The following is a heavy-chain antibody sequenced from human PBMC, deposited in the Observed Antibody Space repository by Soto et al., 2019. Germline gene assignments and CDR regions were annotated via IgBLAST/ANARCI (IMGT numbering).Heavy chain of an antibody. Sequence: QVQLEQSGPEVKRPGTSVTGSCKASGGAFGRYAVSWVRQAPGQGLGWIGGVIPGFNTSNYSLKFQGRVAIFADLSTRSVFMELRSLRSEDTALYYCARGDEMTAVTIFEYWGQGTLVNVSS. V-gene: IGHV1-69*01. D-gene: IGHD4-17*01. J-gene: IGHJ4*02. CDR3: ARGDEMTAVTIFEY. CDR1: GGAFGRYA. CDR2: VIPGFNTS.